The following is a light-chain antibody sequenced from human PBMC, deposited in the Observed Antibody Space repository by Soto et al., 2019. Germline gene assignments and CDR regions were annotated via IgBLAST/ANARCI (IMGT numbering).Light chain of an antibody. CDR2: DAS. V-gene: IGKV3-20*01. Sequence: EIVLTQSPGTLSFSPGERATLSCRASRSLRNNYIARYQQKLGQAHRLLIYDASIRATCVPDMFSGSGSGADFTLTISRLEPYDFAMYHCQQYDDSPRPFTHGTRLAIK. CDR3: QQYDDSPRP. J-gene: IGKJ2*01. CDR1: RSLRNNY.